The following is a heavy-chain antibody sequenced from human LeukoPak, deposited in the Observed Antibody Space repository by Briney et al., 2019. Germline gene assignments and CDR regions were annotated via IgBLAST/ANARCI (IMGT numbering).Heavy chain of an antibody. D-gene: IGHD4-23*01. Sequence: GGSLRLSCAASGFTFSSYAMSWVRQAPGKGLEWVSAISGSGGSTYYADSVKGRFTISRDNSKNTLYLQMNSLRAEDTAVYYCANSVGTYYYYGMDVWGQGTTVTVSS. V-gene: IGHV3-23*01. CDR1: GFTFSSYA. CDR2: ISGSGGST. CDR3: ANSVGTYYYYGMDV. J-gene: IGHJ6*02.